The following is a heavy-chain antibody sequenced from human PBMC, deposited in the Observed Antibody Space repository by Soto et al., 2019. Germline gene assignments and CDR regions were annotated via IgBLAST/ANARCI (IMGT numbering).Heavy chain of an antibody. CDR1: GYTFTSYA. CDR2: INAGNGNT. V-gene: IGHV1-3*01. Sequence: ASVKVSCKASGYTFTSYAMHWVRQAPGQRLEWMGWINAGNGNTKYSQKFQGRVTITRDTSASTAYMELSSLRSEDTAVYYCARATTYYYYYYMDVWGKGTTVTVSS. CDR3: ARATTYYYYYYMDV. J-gene: IGHJ6*03. D-gene: IGHD4-17*01.